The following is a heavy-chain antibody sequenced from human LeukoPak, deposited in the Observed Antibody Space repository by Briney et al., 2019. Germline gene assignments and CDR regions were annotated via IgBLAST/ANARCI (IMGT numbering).Heavy chain of an antibody. D-gene: IGHD3-10*01. J-gene: IGHJ4*02. Sequence: SETLSLTCTVSGGSISSGSYYWSWIRQPAGKGLEWIGEINHSGSTNYNPSLKSRVTISVDTSKNQFSLKLSSVTAADTAVYYCARRSGAYGSGSYYIPRTYYFDYWGQGTLVTVSS. CDR3: ARRSGAYGSGSYYIPRTYYFDY. CDR2: INHSGST. V-gene: IGHV4-61*10. CDR1: GGSISSGSYY.